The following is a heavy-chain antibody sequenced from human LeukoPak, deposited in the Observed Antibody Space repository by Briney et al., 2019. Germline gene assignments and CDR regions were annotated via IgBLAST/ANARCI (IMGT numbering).Heavy chain of an antibody. J-gene: IGHJ4*02. CDR1: GYTFTGYY. D-gene: IGHD1-1*01. V-gene: IGHV1-69*13. CDR3: ARDQEGLEGEIGY. CDR2: IIPIFGTA. Sequence: ASVKVSCKTSGYTFTGYYIHLLRQAPGQGLEWMGGIIPIFGTANYAQKFQGRVTITADESTSTAYMELSSLRSEDTAVYYCARDQEGLEGEIGYWGQGTLVTVSS.